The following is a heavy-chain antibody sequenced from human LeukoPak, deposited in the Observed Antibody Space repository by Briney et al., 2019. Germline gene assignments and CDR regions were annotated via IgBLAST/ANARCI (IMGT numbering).Heavy chain of an antibody. CDR2: ISSSSSTI. CDR3: ARDQYSSGYSQDY. CDR1: GFTLISYS. D-gene: IGHD3-22*01. V-gene: IGHV3-48*02. J-gene: IGHJ4*02. Sequence: PGGSLRLSCAASGFTLISYSMNWVRQAPGKGLEWVSYISSSSSTIYYADSVKGRFTISRDDAKNSLYLQMNSLRDEDTAVYYCARDQYSSGYSQDYWGQGPLVTVSS.